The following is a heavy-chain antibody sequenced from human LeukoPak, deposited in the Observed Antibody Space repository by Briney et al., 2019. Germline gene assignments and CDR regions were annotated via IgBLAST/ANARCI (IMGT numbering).Heavy chain of an antibody. D-gene: IGHD5-18*01. J-gene: IGHJ4*02. CDR2: ISSSGSTI. V-gene: IGHV3-48*03. CDR3: ARDPDWHSYGYSFFDY. CDR1: GFTFSSYE. Sequence: GGSLRLSCAASGFTFSSYEMNWVRQAPGKGLEWVSYISSSGSTIYYADSVKGRFTIYRDNAKNSLYLQMNSLRAEDTAVYYCARDPDWHSYGYSFFDYWGQGTLVTVSS.